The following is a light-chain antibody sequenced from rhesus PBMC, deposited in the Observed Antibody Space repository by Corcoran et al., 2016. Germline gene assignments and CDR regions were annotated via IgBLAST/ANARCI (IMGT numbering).Light chain of an antibody. J-gene: IGKJ4*01. CDR2: GAS. CDR3: PQSTNLAPLT. CDR1: HNIATY. V-gene: IGKV3-24*04. Sequence: TVLTQSPATLSLSPGQRATLSCRASHNIATYLGWYHQKPGPAPRLPISGASNRATGIPDRYSGSGSGTDFIITNSSLEPEDVGLYYCPQSTNLAPLTFGEGTKVEI.